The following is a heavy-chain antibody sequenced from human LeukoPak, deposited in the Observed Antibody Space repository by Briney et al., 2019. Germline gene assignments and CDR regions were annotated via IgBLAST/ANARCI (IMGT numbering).Heavy chain of an antibody. Sequence: GGSLRLSCAASGFTFSSNWMHWVRQAPGKGLVWVSRINEDGSTTNYADSVKGRSTIFGDNAKNSLYLQMNSLRAEDTAVYYCARDLKRGYSYGYADYWGQGTLVTVSS. CDR2: INEDGSTT. CDR1: GFTFSSNW. CDR3: ARDLKRGYSYGYADY. V-gene: IGHV3-74*01. J-gene: IGHJ4*02. D-gene: IGHD5-18*01.